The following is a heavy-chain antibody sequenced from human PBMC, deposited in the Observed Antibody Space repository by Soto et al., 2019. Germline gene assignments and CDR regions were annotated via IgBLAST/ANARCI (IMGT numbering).Heavy chain of an antibody. D-gene: IGHD2-15*01. V-gene: IGHV4-59*01. CDR1: GGSIRNYY. CDR3: ARAGAATLSDF. CDR2: IYYSGSA. J-gene: IGHJ4*02. Sequence: PSETLSLTCTVSGGSIRNYYWSWIRQPPGKGLEWIGYIYYSGSANYNPSLKSRVTISVDTSKNQFSLKLSSVTAADTAVYYCARAGAATLSDFWGQGTLVTVSS.